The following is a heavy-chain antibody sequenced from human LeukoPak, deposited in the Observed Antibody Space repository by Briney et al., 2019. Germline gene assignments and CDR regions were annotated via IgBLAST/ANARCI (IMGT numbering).Heavy chain of an antibody. D-gene: IGHD1-1*01. V-gene: IGHV4-59*01. Sequence: SETLSLTCTVSGGSISSYYWSWIRQPPGKGLEWIGYISYSGSTNFNPSLKSRVTISVDTSKNQFSLELSSVTAADTAVYYCAREGTAGTNLNWFDPWGQGTLVTVSS. J-gene: IGHJ5*02. CDR1: GGSISSYY. CDR2: ISYSGST. CDR3: AREGTAGTNLNWFDP.